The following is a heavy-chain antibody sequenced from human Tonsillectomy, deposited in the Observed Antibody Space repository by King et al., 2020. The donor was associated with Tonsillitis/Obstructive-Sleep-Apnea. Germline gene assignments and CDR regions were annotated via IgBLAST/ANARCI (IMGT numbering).Heavy chain of an antibody. Sequence: VQLWESGGGLVQPGGSLRLSCAASGFTFSSYAMSWVRQAPGKGLEWVSAISGSGVGTYYADSVKGRFTISRDNSKNTLYLQMNSLRAEDTAVYYCAKDHSSGWHDFDYWGQGTLVTVSS. J-gene: IGHJ4*02. CDR1: GFTFSSYA. CDR2: ISGSGVGT. D-gene: IGHD6-19*01. V-gene: IGHV3-23*01. CDR3: AKDHSSGWHDFDY.